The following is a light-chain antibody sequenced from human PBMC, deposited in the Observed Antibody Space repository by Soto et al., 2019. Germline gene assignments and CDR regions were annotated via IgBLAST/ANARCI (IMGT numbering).Light chain of an antibody. J-gene: IGKJ2*01. Sequence: DIVMTQSPDSLAVSLGERATINCKSSRSVLYTSNNKNCLAWYQQKPGQPPKLLIYWASTREFGVPDRFSGSGSVTDFTLSISTLQAEDVAVYYCQQYYSTPYTFGQGTQLEIK. CDR3: QQYYSTPYT. CDR2: WAS. V-gene: IGKV4-1*01. CDR1: RSVLYTSNNKNC.